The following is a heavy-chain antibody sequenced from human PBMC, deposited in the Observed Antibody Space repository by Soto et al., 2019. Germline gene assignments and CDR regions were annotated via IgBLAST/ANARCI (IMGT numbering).Heavy chain of an antibody. CDR3: AGQSYEIRGYYYAY. CDR1: GGSSSSTSYY. Sequence: QLLLQESGPGLVKPSETLSLTCTVSGGSSSSTSYYWGWIRQPPGKGLEWIGSIYSSGNTYYNPSRKSRVTISVDTSKSHLSLKLSSVTAADTAVYYCAGQSYEIRGYYYAYWGQGTLVTVSS. J-gene: IGHJ4*02. D-gene: IGHD3-22*01. V-gene: IGHV4-39*01. CDR2: IYSSGNT.